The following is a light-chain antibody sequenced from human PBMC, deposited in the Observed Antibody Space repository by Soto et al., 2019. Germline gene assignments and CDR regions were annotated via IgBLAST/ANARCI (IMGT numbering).Light chain of an antibody. CDR2: EVS. Sequence: QSALTQPPSVSGSPGQSVTISCTGTSSDVGTCNHVSWYQQPPGTAPKLMLYEVSNWPSGVPDRFSGSKSGNTASLTISGLQAEDEADYYCSSYTTSSTYVFGTGTKLTVL. CDR3: SSYTTSSTYV. CDR1: SSDVGTCNH. V-gene: IGLV2-18*02. J-gene: IGLJ1*01.